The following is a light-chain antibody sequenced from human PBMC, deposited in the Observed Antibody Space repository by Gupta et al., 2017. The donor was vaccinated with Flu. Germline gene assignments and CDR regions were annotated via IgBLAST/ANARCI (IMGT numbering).Light chain of an antibody. V-gene: IGLV3-25*03. CDR2: KES. CDR3: QSADSSGTVVL. Sequence: GQTAGIAGSGGALPNQYAYWYQQKPGKAPVLVIYKESERPAGIPERFSGSSSGTTVTLTSSGVQAEDEADYYCQSADSSGTVVLFGGGTKLTVL. CDR1: ALPNQY. J-gene: IGLJ2*01.